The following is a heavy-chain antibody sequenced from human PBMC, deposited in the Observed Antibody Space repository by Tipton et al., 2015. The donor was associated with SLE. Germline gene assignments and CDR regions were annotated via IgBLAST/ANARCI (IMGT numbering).Heavy chain of an antibody. CDR3: AREPRPRGALKGAFDI. Sequence: TLSLTCTVSGGSISSYYWSWIRQPPGKGLEWIGHIYYSGSTNYNPSLKSRVTISVDTSKNHFSLKLSSVTAADTAVYYCAREPRPRGALKGAFDIWGQGTMVTVSS. CDR1: GGSISSYY. J-gene: IGHJ3*02. CDR2: IYYSGST. V-gene: IGHV4-59*01.